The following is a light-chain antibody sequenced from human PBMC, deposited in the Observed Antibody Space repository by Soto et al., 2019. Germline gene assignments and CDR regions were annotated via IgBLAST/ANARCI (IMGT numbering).Light chain of an antibody. V-gene: IGKV3-20*01. CDR3: QQYGSSPGA. CDR2: GAS. Sequence: EIVLTQSPGTLSLSPGERVTLSCRASQSVSNSYLAWYQQKPGQAPRLLIYGASSRATGIPDRFSGSGSGTDFTLTISRLEPEDFPVYYCQQYGSSPGAFGQGTKLEIK. J-gene: IGKJ2*01. CDR1: QSVSNSY.